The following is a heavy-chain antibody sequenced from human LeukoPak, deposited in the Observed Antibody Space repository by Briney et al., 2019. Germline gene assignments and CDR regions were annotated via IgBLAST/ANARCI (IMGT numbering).Heavy chain of an antibody. D-gene: IGHD3-3*02. J-gene: IGHJ3*01. CDR2: IYPGDSDT. CDR3: ARPAIALGGLDAFDL. Sequence: GESLKISCKGSGYSFTSYWIGWVRQMPGKGLEWIGIIYPGDSDTRYSPSFQGQVTTSADKSISTAYVQWSSLRASDTAVYYCARPAIALGGLDAFDLWGQGTVVTVSS. V-gene: IGHV5-51*01. CDR1: GYSFTSYW.